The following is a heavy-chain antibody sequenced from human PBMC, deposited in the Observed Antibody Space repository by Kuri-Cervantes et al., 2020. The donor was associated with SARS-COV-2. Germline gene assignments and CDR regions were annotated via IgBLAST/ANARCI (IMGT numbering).Heavy chain of an antibody. J-gene: IGHJ5*02. V-gene: IGHV1-18*01. CDR3: ATGIAVGTQNWFDP. CDR2: TSAYNGNT. CDR1: GYTFTSYG. Sequence: ASVKVSCKASGYTFTSYGISWVRQAPGQELEWMGWTSAYNGNTNYAQKLQGRVTMTEDTSTDTAYMELSSLRSEDTAVYYCATGIAVGTQNWFDPWGQGTLVTVSS. D-gene: IGHD6-19*01.